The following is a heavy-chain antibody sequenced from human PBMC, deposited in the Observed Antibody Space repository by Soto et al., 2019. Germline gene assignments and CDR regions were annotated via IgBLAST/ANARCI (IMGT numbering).Heavy chain of an antibody. CDR3: AHIAGLVLLWFGEPDAFDI. V-gene: IGHV2-5*01. CDR2: IYWNDDK. Sequence: GSGPTLVNPTQTLTLTCTFSGFSLSTSGVGVGWIRQPPGKALEWLALIYWNDDKRYSPSLKSRLTITKDTSKNQVVLTMTNMDPVDTATYYCAHIAGLVLLWFGEPDAFDIWGQGTMVTVSS. D-gene: IGHD3-10*01. J-gene: IGHJ3*02. CDR1: GFSLSTSGVG.